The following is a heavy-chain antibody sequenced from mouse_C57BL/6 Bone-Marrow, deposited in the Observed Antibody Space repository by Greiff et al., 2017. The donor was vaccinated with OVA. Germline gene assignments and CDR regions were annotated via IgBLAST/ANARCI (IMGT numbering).Heavy chain of an antibody. D-gene: IGHD1-1*01. CDR1: GYTFTSYG. CDR2: IYPRSGNT. Sequence: VKLMESGAELARPGASVKLSCKASGYTFTSYGISWVKQRTGQGLEWIGEIYPRSGNTYYNEKFKGKATLTADKSSSTAYMELRSLTSEDSAVYFCARGGYYYGSSYCYWGQGTTLTVSS. V-gene: IGHV1-81*01. J-gene: IGHJ2*01. CDR3: ARGGYYYGSSYCY.